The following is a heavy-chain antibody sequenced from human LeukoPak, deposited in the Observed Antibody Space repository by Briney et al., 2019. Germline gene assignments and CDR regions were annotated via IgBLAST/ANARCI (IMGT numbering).Heavy chain of an antibody. V-gene: IGHV4-4*02. CDR2: ISLGGNT. D-gene: IGHD7-27*01. CDR3: ASNWGYSQGH. Sequence: SETLSLTCTVYSGSIGSSNWWSWVRQTPGKGLEWIGEISLGGNTNHNPSLRSRVTISVDQSKNQLFLKLTSVTAADTAIYYCASNWGYSQGHWGQGILVTVFS. CDR1: SGSIGSSNW. J-gene: IGHJ4*02.